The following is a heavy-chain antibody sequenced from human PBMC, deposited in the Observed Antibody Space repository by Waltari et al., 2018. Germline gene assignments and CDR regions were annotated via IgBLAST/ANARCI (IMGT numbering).Heavy chain of an antibody. CDR3: AREFSTTGTTGLYYFDY. J-gene: IGHJ4*02. V-gene: IGHV1-69*01. Sequence: QVQLVQSGAEVKKPGSSVKVSCKASGGTFSSYAISWVRQAPGQGLEWMGGIIPILGTANYAQKVHGRVTITADESTSTAYMELSSLRSEDTAVYYCAREFSTTGTTGLYYFDYWGQGTLVTVSS. D-gene: IGHD1-1*01. CDR2: IIPILGTA. CDR1: GGTFSSYA.